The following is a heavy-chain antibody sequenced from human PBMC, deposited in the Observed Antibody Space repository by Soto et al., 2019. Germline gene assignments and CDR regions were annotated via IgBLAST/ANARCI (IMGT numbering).Heavy chain of an antibody. CDR2: IIPIDATV. D-gene: IGHD3-10*01. CDR3: ARDLLGFGYTYADV. V-gene: IGHV1-69*12. J-gene: IGHJ6*01. Sequence: QVQLVQSGAEVKKPGSSVKVSCKASGGTFSNYALISWVRQAPGQGLEWMGGIIPIDATVNYAQKFQGRITIAADESTTTAYMDLGSLRSEDTAVYYCARDLLGFGYTYADVWGQGTPVTVSS. CDR1: GGTFSNYA.